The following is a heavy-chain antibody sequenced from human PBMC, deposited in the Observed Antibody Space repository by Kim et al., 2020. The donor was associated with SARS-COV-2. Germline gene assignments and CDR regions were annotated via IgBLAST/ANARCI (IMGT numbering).Heavy chain of an antibody. J-gene: IGHJ4*02. CDR3: AKMSGGITTTFVH. D-gene: IGHD3-16*01. Sequence: YADSVNGRFTISRDNSKNTLYLQMINLRAEDTAVYYCAKMSGGITTTFVHWGQGTLVTVSS. V-gene: IGHV3-23*01.